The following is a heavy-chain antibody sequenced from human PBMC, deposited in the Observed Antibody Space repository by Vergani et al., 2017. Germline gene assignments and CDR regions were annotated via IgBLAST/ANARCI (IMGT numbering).Heavy chain of an antibody. V-gene: IGHV1-58*01. CDR3: AADRTEWELDDAFDI. D-gene: IGHD1-26*01. CDR1: GFTFTSSA. J-gene: IGHJ3*02. Sequence: QLVQSGAEVKKPGASVKVSCKASGFTFTSSAVQWVRQARGQRLEWIGWIVVGSGNTNYAQKFKERVTITRDMSTSTAYMELSSLRSEDTAVYYCAADRTEWELDDAFDIWGQGTMVTVSS. CDR2: IVVGSGNT.